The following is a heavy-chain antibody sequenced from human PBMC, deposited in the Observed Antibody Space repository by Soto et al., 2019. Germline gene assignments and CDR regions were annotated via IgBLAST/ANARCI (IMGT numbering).Heavy chain of an antibody. CDR2: IYYSGST. Sequence: SETLSLTCTVSGGSISSSSYYWGWIRQPPGKGREWIGSIYYSGSTYYNPSLKSRVTISVDTSKNQFSLKLSSVTAADTAVYYGARLRYYYDSSGYGAFDIWGQGTMVTVSS. CDR1: GGSISSSSYY. J-gene: IGHJ3*02. CDR3: ARLRYYYDSSGYGAFDI. V-gene: IGHV4-39*01. D-gene: IGHD3-22*01.